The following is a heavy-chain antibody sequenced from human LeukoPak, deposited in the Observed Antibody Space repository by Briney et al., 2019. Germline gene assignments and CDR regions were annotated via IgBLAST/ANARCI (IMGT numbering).Heavy chain of an antibody. CDR3: ARGYQLLSDWFDP. J-gene: IGHJ5*02. CDR1: GGSISSSSYY. Sequence: SETLSLTCTVSGGSISSSSYYWGWIRQPPGKGLEWIGSIYYSGSTYYNPSLKSRITISVDTSKKQFSLKLSSVTAADTAVYYCARGYQLLSDWFDPWGQGTLVTVSS. CDR2: IYYSGST. V-gene: IGHV4-39*07. D-gene: IGHD2-2*01.